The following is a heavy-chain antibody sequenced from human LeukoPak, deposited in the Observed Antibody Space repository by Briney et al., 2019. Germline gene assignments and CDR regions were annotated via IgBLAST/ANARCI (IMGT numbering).Heavy chain of an antibody. Sequence: PGGSLRLSCAASGFTFTSYSMNWVRQAPGKGLEWVSAISGSGGSTYYADSVKGRFTISRDNSKNTLYLQMNSLRAEDTAVYYCATRALTEFDYWGQGTLVTVSS. V-gene: IGHV3-23*01. J-gene: IGHJ4*02. CDR3: ATRALTEFDY. CDR1: GFTFTSYS. CDR2: ISGSGGST. D-gene: IGHD7-27*01.